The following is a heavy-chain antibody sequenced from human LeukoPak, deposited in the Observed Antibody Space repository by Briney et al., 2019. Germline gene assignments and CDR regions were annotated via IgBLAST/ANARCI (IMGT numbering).Heavy chain of an antibody. D-gene: IGHD3-22*01. V-gene: IGHV3-23*01. CDR1: GFTFSNYA. Sequence: GGSLRLSCAASGFTFSNYAMSWVRQAPGKGLEWVSAISGSGGSTYYADSVKGRFTISRDNSKNTLYLQMNSLRAEDTAVYYCAKGPAYYYDSGGYYYFDYWAREPWSPSPQ. J-gene: IGHJ4*02. CDR3: AKGPAYYYDSGGYYYFDY. CDR2: ISGSGGST.